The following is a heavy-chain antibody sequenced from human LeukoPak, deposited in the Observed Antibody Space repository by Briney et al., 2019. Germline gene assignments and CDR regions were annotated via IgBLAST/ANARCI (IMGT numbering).Heavy chain of an antibody. CDR3: IRDLFDDYSLDY. V-gene: IGHV3-11*06. CDR1: GFTFSDYY. Sequence: AGGSLRLSCAASGFTFSDYYMSWIRQVPGKGLEWVSYISSGYTNYAGSVKGRFTISRDNAKNSLYLQMNSLRAEDTAVYYCIRDLFDDYSLDYWGQGALVTVSS. CDR2: ISSGYT. J-gene: IGHJ4*02. D-gene: IGHD3-16*01.